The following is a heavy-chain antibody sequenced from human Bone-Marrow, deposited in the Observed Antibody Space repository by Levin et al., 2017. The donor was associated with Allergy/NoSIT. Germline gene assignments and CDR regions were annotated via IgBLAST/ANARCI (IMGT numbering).Heavy chain of an antibody. Sequence: GGSLRLSCAASGFTLSNYYIHWIRQAPGKGLEWVSYISSSGTTIYYAGSVRGRFTISRDNAKNSLYLQMNNLRAEDTAMYYCAREGGVRVGVVEQTYIDYWGQGTLVTVSS. V-gene: IGHV3-11*01. CDR1: GFTLSNYY. D-gene: IGHD3-3*01. CDR2: ISSSGTTI. J-gene: IGHJ4*02. CDR3: AREGGVRVGVVEQTYIDY.